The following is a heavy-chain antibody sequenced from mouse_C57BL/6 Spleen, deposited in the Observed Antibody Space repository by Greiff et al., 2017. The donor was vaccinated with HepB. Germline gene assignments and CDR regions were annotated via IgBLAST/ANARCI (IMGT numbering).Heavy chain of an antibody. CDR3: ARSTVVATDYAMDY. CDR1: GYTFTSYG. CDR2: IYIGNGYT. D-gene: IGHD1-1*01. V-gene: IGHV1-58*01. Sequence: EVKLMESGAELVRPGSSVKMSCKTSGYTFTSYGINWVKQRPGQGLEWIGYIYIGNGYTKYNEKFKGKATLTSDTSSSTAYMQLSSLTSEDSAIYFCARSTVVATDYAMDYWGQGTSVTVSS. J-gene: IGHJ4*01.